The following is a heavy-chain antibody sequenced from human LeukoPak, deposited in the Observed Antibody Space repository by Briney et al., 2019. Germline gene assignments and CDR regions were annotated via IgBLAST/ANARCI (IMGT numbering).Heavy chain of an antibody. V-gene: IGHV5-51*01. CDR1: GYSFTNYW. Sequence: GESLKISCKGSGYSFTNYWNGWVRQMPGKGQEWMGIIYPGDSDTRYSPSFQGQVTISADRSISTAYLQWSSLKASDTAMYYCARRGYCSGGSCYSDFDYWGQGTLVTVSS. J-gene: IGHJ4*02. D-gene: IGHD2-15*01. CDR2: IYPGDSDT. CDR3: ARRGYCSGGSCYSDFDY.